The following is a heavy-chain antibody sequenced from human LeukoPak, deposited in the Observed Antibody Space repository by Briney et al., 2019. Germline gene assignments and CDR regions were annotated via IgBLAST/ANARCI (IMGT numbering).Heavy chain of an antibody. CDR1: GFTFSSYG. V-gene: IGHV3-48*04. Sequence: GGSLRLSCAASGFTFSSYGMHWVRQAPGKGLEWVSYISSSGSTIYYADSVKGRFTISRDNAKNSLYLQMNSLRAEDTAVYYCAKSLLWFGELLFSLDYWGQGTLVTVSS. J-gene: IGHJ4*02. CDR2: ISSSGSTI. CDR3: AKSLLWFGELLFSLDY. D-gene: IGHD3-10*01.